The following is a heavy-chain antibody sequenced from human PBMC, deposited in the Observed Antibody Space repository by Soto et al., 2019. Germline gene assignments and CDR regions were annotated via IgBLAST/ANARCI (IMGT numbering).Heavy chain of an antibody. Sequence: QLQLQESGPGLVKPSETLSLTCTVSGGSISSSSYYWGWIRQPPGKGLEWIGSIYYSGSTYYNPSLKSQVTISVDTSKNQFSLKLSSVTAADTAVYYCARFGDYDFWSGYYPYYYYYYMDVWGKGTTVTVSS. V-gene: IGHV4-39*01. D-gene: IGHD3-3*01. J-gene: IGHJ6*03. CDR2: IYYSGST. CDR1: GGSISSSSYY. CDR3: ARFGDYDFWSGYYPYYYYYYMDV.